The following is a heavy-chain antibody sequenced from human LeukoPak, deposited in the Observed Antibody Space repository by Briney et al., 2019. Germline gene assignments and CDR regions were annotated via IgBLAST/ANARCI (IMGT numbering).Heavy chain of an antibody. CDR1: GYTLTELS. J-gene: IGHJ3*02. V-gene: IGHV1-24*01. Sequence: ASVKVSCKVSGYTLTELSMHWVRQAPGKGLEWMGGFDPEDGETIYAQKFQGRVTMTKDTSTDTAYMELSSLRSEDTAVYYCATVGGGIWGQGTMVTVSS. D-gene: IGHD6-25*01. CDR3: ATVGGGI. CDR2: FDPEDGET.